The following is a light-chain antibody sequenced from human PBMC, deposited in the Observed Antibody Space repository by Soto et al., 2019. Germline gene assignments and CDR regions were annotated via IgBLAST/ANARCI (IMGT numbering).Light chain of an antibody. V-gene: IGKV3-20*01. CDR2: GAS. CDR3: QQYGGSPIT. J-gene: IGKJ5*01. CDR1: QSVTSK. Sequence: EVVLTQSPGTLSLSPGDRATLSCGASQSVTSKLAWYQQKPCQAPRLLISGASNRATGNPDRFSGSGSGTDFTLTISRLEPDDFALYFCQQYGGSPITFGLGTRLEI.